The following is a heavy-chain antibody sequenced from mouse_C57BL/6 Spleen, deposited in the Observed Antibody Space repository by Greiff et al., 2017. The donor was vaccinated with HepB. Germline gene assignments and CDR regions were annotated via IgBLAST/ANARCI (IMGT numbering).Heavy chain of an antibody. CDR1: GFTFTDYY. Sequence: VQLKESGGGLVQPGGSLSLSCPASGFTFTDYYMSWVRQPPGKALEWLGFIRNKANGYTTEYSASVKGRFTISRDNSQSILYLQMNALRAEDSATYYCARYEGTTVAYWGQGTLVTVSA. J-gene: IGHJ3*01. D-gene: IGHD1-1*01. CDR3: ARYEGTTVAY. V-gene: IGHV7-3*01. CDR2: IRNKANGYTT.